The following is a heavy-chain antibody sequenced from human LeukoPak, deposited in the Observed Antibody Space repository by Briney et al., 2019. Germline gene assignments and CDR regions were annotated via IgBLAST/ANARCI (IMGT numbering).Heavy chain of an antibody. Sequence: GRSLRLSCATSGFTFDDYGMHWVRQAPGKGLEWVSGISWNSGSIGYADSVKGRFTISRDNAKNSLYLQMNSLRAEDTALYYCAKAMGLSGWDAFDIWGLGTMVTVSS. J-gene: IGHJ3*02. CDR1: GFTFDDYG. V-gene: IGHV3-9*01. D-gene: IGHD3-16*02. CDR3: AKAMGLSGWDAFDI. CDR2: ISWNSGSI.